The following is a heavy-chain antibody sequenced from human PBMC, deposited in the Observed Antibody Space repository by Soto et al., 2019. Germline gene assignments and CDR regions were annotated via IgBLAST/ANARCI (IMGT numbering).Heavy chain of an antibody. Sequence: ASVKVSCKASGYTFTSYGISWVRQAPGQGLEWMGWISAYNGNTNYAQKLQGRVTMTTDTSTSTAYMELRSLRSDDTAVYYCASDCSRAVGTQEQYDYWGQGTLVTVSS. CDR3: ASDCSRAVGTQEQYDY. CDR1: GYTFTSYG. CDR2: ISAYNGNT. J-gene: IGHJ4*02. D-gene: IGHD6-19*01. V-gene: IGHV1-18*01.